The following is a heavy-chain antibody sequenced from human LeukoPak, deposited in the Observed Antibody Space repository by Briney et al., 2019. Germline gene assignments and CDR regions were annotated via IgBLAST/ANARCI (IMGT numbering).Heavy chain of an antibody. CDR2: IYSGGST. CDR1: GFTVSSNY. J-gene: IGHJ4*02. V-gene: IGHV3-53*01. Sequence: GGSLRLSCAASGFTVSSNYMSWVRQAPGKGPEWVSVIYSGGSTYYADSVKGRFTISRDNSKNTLYLQMNSLRAEDTAVYYCARDRITTIFGVVDWGQGTLVTVSS. CDR3: ARDRITTIFGVVD. D-gene: IGHD3-3*01.